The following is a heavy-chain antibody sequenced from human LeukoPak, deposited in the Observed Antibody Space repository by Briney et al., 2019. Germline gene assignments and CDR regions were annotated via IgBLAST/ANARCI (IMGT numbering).Heavy chain of an antibody. CDR1: GFTFSTFA. Sequence: GGSLRLSCAASGFTFSTFAMAWVRQAPGRGLEWVSVIGPESGDIRYSDSVKGRFTISRDNSKSTLFLQMNSLRADDTALYYCAKYCGGGCFRNFDSWGQETLVTVSS. CDR2: IGPESGDI. CDR3: AKYCGGGCFRNFDS. J-gene: IGHJ4*02. V-gene: IGHV3-23*01. D-gene: IGHD2-21*02.